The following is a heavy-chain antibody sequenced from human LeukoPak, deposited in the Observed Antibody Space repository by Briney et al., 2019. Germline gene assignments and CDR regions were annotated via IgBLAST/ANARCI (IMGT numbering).Heavy chain of an antibody. D-gene: IGHD1-26*01. Sequence: PSETLSLTCAVYGGSFSGYYWSWIRQPPGKGLEWIGEINHSGSTNYNPSLKSRVTISVDTSKNQFSLKLSSVTAADTAVYYCARLRTQWERKYNWFDPWGQGTLVTVSS. J-gene: IGHJ5*02. CDR1: GGSFSGYY. CDR2: INHSGST. V-gene: IGHV4-34*01. CDR3: ARLRTQWERKYNWFDP.